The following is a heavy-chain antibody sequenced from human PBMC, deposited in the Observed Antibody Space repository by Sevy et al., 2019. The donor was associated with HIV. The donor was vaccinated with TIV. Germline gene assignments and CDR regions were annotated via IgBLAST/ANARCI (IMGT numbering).Heavy chain of an antibody. D-gene: IGHD6-19*01. CDR2: TYYRSTWHN. Sequence: SQTLSLTCAISGDSVSSNSVAWNWIRQSPSRGLEWLGRTYYRSTWHNDYAVSVKSRITINPDTSKNQLSLQLNSVTSEDTAVYYCARTTSGWFDYWGQGTPVTVSS. J-gene: IGHJ4*02. CDR1: GDSVSSNSVA. CDR3: ARTTSGWFDY. V-gene: IGHV6-1*01.